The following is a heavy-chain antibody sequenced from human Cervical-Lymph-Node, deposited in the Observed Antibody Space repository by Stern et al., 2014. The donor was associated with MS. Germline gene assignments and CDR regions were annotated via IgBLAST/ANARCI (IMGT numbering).Heavy chain of an antibody. J-gene: IGHJ4*02. D-gene: IGHD6-19*01. CDR2: INTKAGSP. CDR3: ARAYSSGYYYFDS. Sequence: VQLVQSGFELKKPGASGQVSCKASGYTFTSYAIHWVRQAPGQGLQWMGLINTKAGSPTYAQGFTGHFVFSLDSSVNKAYLQISSLKPEDTAVYYCARAYSSGYYYFDSWGQGTLVTVSS. CDR1: GYTFTSYA. V-gene: IGHV7-4-1*02.